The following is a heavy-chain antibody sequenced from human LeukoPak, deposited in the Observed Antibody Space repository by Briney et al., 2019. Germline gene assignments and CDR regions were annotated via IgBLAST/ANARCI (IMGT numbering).Heavy chain of an antibody. D-gene: IGHD2-15*01. J-gene: IGHJ4*02. CDR1: GYTFSSYD. Sequence: GASVKVSCKASGYTFSSYDITWVRQAPGQGLDWMGWITPYNGNTDYVQEVQGRVTMTADTSTSTAYMELRSLISDDTAVYYCARLNSAANFLDYWGQGTLVTVSS. V-gene: IGHV1-18*01. CDR2: ITPYNGNT. CDR3: ARLNSAANFLDY.